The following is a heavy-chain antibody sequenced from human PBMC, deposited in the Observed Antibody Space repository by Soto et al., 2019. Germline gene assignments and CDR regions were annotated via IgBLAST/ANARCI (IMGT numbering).Heavy chain of an antibody. CDR2: IWYDGSNK. Sequence: GASLRLSCAASGFTFSSYGMHGVRQAPGKGLEWVAVIWYDGSNKYYADSVKGRFTISRDNSKNTLYLQMNSLRAEDTAVYYCARDRLYDDFWANNWFDPWGQGT. J-gene: IGHJ5*02. CDR1: GFTFSSYG. V-gene: IGHV3-33*01. CDR3: ARDRLYDDFWANNWFDP. D-gene: IGHD3-3*01.